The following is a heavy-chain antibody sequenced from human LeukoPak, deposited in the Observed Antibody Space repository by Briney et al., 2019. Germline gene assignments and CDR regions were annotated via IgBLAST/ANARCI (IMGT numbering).Heavy chain of an antibody. CDR1: GFTFTTYS. J-gene: IGHJ4*02. CDR2: ISDSGNTM. V-gene: IGHV3-48*04. Sequence: QTGGSLRLSCEASGFTFTTYSMTWVRQAPGKGLEWVSYISDSGNTMYYADSVRGRFTVSRDNAKNSLYLQMNSLRAEDTAVYYRAESRWLGYWGQGTLVTVSS. D-gene: IGHD6-19*01. CDR3: AESRWLGY.